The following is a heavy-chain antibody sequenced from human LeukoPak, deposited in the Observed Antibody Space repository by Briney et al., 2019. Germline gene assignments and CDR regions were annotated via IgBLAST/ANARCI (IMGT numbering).Heavy chain of an antibody. CDR3: TRDAWMASTPLDY. V-gene: IGHV3-74*01. Sequence: GGSLRLSCAASGFTFSSYGMHWVRQAPGKGLVWVSRINADGGSTNYADSVKGRFTISRDNAKNTLYLQMNSPRAEDTAVYFCTRDAWMASTPLDYWGQGTLVTVPS. CDR1: GFTFSSYG. D-gene: IGHD5-24*01. CDR2: INADGGST. J-gene: IGHJ4*02.